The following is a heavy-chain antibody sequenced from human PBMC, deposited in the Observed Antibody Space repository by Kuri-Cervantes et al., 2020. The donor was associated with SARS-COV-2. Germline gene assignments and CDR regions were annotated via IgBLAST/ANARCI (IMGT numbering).Heavy chain of an antibody. CDR3: ARKGLWSGYLN. J-gene: IGHJ4*02. Sequence: SETLSLTCTVSGGSISSYYWSWIRQPPGKGLEWIGYIYYGGSTNYNPSLKSRVTISVDTSKNQFSLKLSSVTAADTAVYYCARKGLWSGYLNWGQGTLVTVSS. CDR1: GGSISSYY. CDR2: IYYGGST. V-gene: IGHV4-59*12. D-gene: IGHD3-3*01.